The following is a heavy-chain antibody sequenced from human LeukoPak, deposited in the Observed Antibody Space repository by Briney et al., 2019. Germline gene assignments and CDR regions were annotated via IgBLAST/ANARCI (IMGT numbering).Heavy chain of an antibody. J-gene: IGHJ4*02. CDR2: IKDDGSRK. V-gene: IGHV3-7*01. CDR3: ARECIDGYYESSGYDL. CDR1: GFSLSGYW. D-gene: IGHD3-22*01. Sequence: GGSLRLSCAAPGFSLSGYWMTWVHQAPGKGLERVANIKDDGSRKHDVDSARGRFTISRDNAKNSLYLDMNSLRAEDTAVYYCARECIDGYYESSGYDLWGQGTLVTVSS.